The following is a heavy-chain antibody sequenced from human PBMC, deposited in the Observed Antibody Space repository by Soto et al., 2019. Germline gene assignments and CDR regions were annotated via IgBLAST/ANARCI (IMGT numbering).Heavy chain of an antibody. J-gene: IGHJ3*02. Sequence: ASLKVSCKASGFTFTRSAVQWVRQARGQRLEWIGWIVVGSGNTNYAQKFQERVTITRDMSTSTAYMELSSLRSEDTAVYYCAADSRTGDAFDIWGQGTMVTVSS. V-gene: IGHV1-58*01. CDR2: IVVGSGNT. CDR1: GFTFTRSA. D-gene: IGHD6-13*01. CDR3: AADSRTGDAFDI.